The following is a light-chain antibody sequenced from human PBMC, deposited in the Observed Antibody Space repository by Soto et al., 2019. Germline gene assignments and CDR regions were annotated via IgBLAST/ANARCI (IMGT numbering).Light chain of an antibody. CDR1: ASDIGGYTC. J-gene: IGLJ1*01. Sequence: QSALTQPPSASGSPGQSVAISCTGTASDIGGYTCVSWYQQHPGKAPKLLIYDVNKRPSGVPDRFSGSKSGNTASLTVSGLQAEDEADYYCSAHGGTNPYVFGTGTKLTVL. V-gene: IGLV2-8*01. CDR3: SAHGGTNPYV. CDR2: DVN.